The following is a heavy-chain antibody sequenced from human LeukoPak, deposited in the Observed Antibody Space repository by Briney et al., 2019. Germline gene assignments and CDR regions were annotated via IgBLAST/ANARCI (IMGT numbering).Heavy chain of an antibody. CDR1: GFTFSSYV. J-gene: IGHJ4*02. CDR2: ISYDGSNK. V-gene: IGHV3-30*18. D-gene: IGHD1-7*01. Sequence: GGSLRLSCAASGFTFSSYVMHWVRQAPGKGLEWVAVISYDGSNKYYADSVKGRFTISRDNSKNTLYLQMNSLRAEDTAVYYCAKDWELLYWGQGTLVTVSS. CDR3: AKDWELLY.